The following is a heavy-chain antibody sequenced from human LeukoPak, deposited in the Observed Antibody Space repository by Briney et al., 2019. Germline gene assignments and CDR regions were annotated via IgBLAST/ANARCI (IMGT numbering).Heavy chain of an antibody. Sequence: ASVTVSCKASGYTFTGYYMHWVRQAPGQGLEWMGWINPNSGGTNYAQKLQGRVTMTTDTSTSTAYMELRSLRSDDTAVYYCARDNMGAQDAFDIWGQGTMVTVSS. J-gene: IGHJ3*02. CDR2: INPNSGGT. V-gene: IGHV1-2*02. CDR3: ARDNMGAQDAFDI. D-gene: IGHD1-26*01. CDR1: GYTFTGYY.